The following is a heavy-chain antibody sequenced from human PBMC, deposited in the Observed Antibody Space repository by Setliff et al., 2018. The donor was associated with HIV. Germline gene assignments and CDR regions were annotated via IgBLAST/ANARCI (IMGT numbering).Heavy chain of an antibody. J-gene: IGHJ4*02. CDR1: GVYISNYH. Sequence: SETLSLTCTISGVYISNYHWGWIRQPPGRGLEWIGSIHTTGSPKNNPSLQSRVSISVDMAKSLFSLELSSVTAADTAVYYCARLLEGPDYSSDFRYFDWFPDVWGQGTLVTVSS. CDR2: IHTTGSP. D-gene: IGHD3-9*01. V-gene: IGHV4-4*08. CDR3: ARLLEGPDYSSDFRYFDWFPDV.